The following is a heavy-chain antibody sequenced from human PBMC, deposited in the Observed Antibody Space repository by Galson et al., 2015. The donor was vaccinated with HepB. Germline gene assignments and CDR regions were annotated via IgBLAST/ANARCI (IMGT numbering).Heavy chain of an antibody. CDR1: GFTFSSHG. CDR3: AKDPYGSGNFPEFLQH. J-gene: IGHJ1*01. V-gene: IGHV3-30*18. Sequence: SLRLSCAASGFTFSSHGMHWVRQAPGKGPEWVAVTSFDGGKKWYADSVKGRFTISRDNSRNTGYLQMDGLRPEDTAMYYCAKDPYGSGNFPEFLQHWGQGTRVTVSS. CDR2: TSFDGGKK. D-gene: IGHD3-10*01.